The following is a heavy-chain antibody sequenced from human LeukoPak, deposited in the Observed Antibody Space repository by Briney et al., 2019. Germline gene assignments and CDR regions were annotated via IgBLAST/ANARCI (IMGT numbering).Heavy chain of an antibody. Sequence: GASVKVSCKASGYTFTAYYMFWVRQAPGLGLEWMGWINPNSGGASYAKKFQGRVTMTRDTSISTAYMELSRLRSDDTAVYYCARVRDYYGSGSSGFDPWGQGTLVTVSS. CDR3: ARVRDYYGSGSSGFDP. D-gene: IGHD3-10*01. J-gene: IGHJ5*02. V-gene: IGHV1-2*02. CDR2: INPNSGGA. CDR1: GYTFTAYY.